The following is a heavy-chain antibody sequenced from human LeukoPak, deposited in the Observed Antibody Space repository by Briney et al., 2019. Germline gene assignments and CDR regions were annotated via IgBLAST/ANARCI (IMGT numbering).Heavy chain of an antibody. CDR3: ARGSVSGIFDY. CDR2: ISSSSSTI. J-gene: IGHJ4*02. CDR1: GFTFSSHS. V-gene: IGHV3-48*01. Sequence: GGSLRLSCAASGFTFSSHSMDWVRQAPGKGLEWVSYISSSSSTIYYADSVKGRFTISRDNAKNSLYLQMNSLRAEDTAVYYCARGSVSGIFDYWGQGTLVTVSS. D-gene: IGHD3-10*01.